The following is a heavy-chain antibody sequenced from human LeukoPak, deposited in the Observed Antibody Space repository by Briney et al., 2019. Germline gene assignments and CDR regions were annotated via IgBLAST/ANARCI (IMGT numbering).Heavy chain of an antibody. CDR2: IYTSGSA. Sequence: PSETLSLTCTVSGDSISVYYWTWIRQPAGKGLEWIGRIYTSGSANYNPSLKSRVTMSVDTSKNQFSLRLTSVTAADTAVYYCARGGDSSXWSVDHWGQGTLVTVSS. V-gene: IGHV4-4*07. D-gene: IGHD6-13*01. CDR3: ARGGDSSXWSVDH. CDR1: GDSISVYY. J-gene: IGHJ4*02.